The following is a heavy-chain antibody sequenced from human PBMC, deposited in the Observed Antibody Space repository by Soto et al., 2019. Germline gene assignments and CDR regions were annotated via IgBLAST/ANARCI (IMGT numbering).Heavy chain of an antibody. Sequence: PGGSLRLSCAASGFTFSSYGMHWVRQAPGKGLEWVAVISYDGSNKYYADSVKGRFTISRDNSKNTLYLQMNSLRAEDTAVYYCAKDLDTAMVSSFDYWGQGTLVTVSS. D-gene: IGHD5-18*01. J-gene: IGHJ4*02. V-gene: IGHV3-30*18. CDR1: GFTFSSYG. CDR3: AKDLDTAMVSSFDY. CDR2: ISYDGSNK.